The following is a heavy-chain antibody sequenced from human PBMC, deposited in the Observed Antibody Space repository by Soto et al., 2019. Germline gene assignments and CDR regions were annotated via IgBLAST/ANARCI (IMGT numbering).Heavy chain of an antibody. V-gene: IGHV4-39*01. CDR3: ARRFPYGMDV. CDR1: GGSISSSSYY. J-gene: IGHJ6*02. CDR2: IYYSGST. Sequence: KSSETLSLTCTVSGGSISSSSYYWGWIRQPPGKGLEWIGSIYYSGSTYYNPSLKSRVTISVDTSKNQFSLKLSSVTAADTAVYYCARRFPYGMDVWGQGTTVTVSS.